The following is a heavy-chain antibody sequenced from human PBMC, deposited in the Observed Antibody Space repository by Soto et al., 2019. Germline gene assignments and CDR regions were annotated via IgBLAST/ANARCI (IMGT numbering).Heavy chain of an antibody. Sequence: QLQLQESGSGLVKPSQTLSLTCAVSGGSISSGGYSWRWIRQPPGKCLEWIGYSYHSGSTYYNPSLKRRVPISVDRSKNQFALKLSSVTAADTAVYYCASAGGLGAVAADYWGQGTLVTVSS. CDR2: SYHSGST. CDR3: ASAGGLGAVAADY. J-gene: IGHJ4*02. V-gene: IGHV4-30-2*01. D-gene: IGHD6-19*01. CDR1: GGSISSGGYS.